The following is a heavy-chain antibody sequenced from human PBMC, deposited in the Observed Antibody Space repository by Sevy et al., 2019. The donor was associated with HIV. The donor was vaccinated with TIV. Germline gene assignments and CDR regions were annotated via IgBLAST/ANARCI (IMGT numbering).Heavy chain of an antibody. CDR2: IRGPGYGT. J-gene: IGHJ3*01. CDR1: GFTFNTHA. V-gene: IGHV3-23*01. Sequence: GGSLRLSCAASGFTFNTHAMNWVRQAPGKGLEWVSVIRGPGYGTKYADSVKGRFTISRDNSKNTLFLQMNSLRDDDTAVYYWAKALNPALVSMLEVNLRSLKGFDVWGQGTMVTVSS. D-gene: IGHD3-22*01. CDR3: AKALNPALVSMLEVNLRSLKGFDV.